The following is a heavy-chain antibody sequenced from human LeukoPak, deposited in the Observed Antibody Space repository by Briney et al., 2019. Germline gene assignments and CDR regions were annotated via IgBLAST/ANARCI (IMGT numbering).Heavy chain of an antibody. J-gene: IGHJ5*02. CDR3: ARSNLATRRGDNWVDP. V-gene: IGHV1-2*02. Sequence: ASVKVSCKASVDTLTDYYMHCVRQAPGQGLEWMGWISPNSGGTNYAQNFQGRVTMTRDTSVSTAYMELSSLRSDDTTVYYCARSNLATRRGDNWVDPWGQGTLVTVSS. D-gene: IGHD3-10*01. CDR1: VDTLTDYY. CDR2: ISPNSGGT.